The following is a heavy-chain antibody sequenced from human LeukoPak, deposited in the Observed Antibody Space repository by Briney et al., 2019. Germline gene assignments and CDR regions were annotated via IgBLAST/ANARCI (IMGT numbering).Heavy chain of an antibody. Sequence: GSLRLSCVASGFIFSDHYMDWVRQAPGKGLEWIGEIYHSGSTNYNPSLKSRVTISVDKSKNQFSLKLSSVTAADTAVYYYARGMVGAADFDYWGQGTLVTVSS. CDR1: GFIFSDHY. D-gene: IGHD2-15*01. J-gene: IGHJ4*02. CDR2: IYHSGST. CDR3: ARGMVGAADFDY. V-gene: IGHV4-4*02.